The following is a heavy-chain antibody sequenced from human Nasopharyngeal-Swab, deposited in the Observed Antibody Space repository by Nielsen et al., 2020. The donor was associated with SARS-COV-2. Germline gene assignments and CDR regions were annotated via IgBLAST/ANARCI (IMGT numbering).Heavy chain of an antibody. CDR1: GFIFSNYG. CDR2: IWYDGSIE. CDR3: ATDYAFGMDV. J-gene: IGHJ6*02. Sequence: GGSLRLSCEASGFIFSNYGMHWVRQAPGQGLEWVAIIWYDGSIEYYADSVKGRFTISRDNSKNTLYLQMNSLRVEDSAVYHCATDYAFGMDVWGQGTTVTVSS. D-gene: IGHD4-17*01. V-gene: IGHV3-33*01.